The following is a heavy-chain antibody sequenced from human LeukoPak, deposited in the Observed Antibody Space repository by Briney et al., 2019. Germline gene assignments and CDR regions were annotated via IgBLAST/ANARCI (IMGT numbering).Heavy chain of an antibody. CDR3: ATEIETTVVTPLFDY. J-gene: IGHJ4*02. CDR1: GYTVTSYG. V-gene: IGHV1-18*01. D-gene: IGHD4-23*01. Sequence: ASVKVSCKASGYTVTSYGINWMRQAPGQGLEWMGWTYNGNTNYAQKFQGRVTMTTDTSTSTAYMELRSLRSEDTAVYYCATEIETTVVTPLFDYWGQGTLVTVSS. CDR2: TYNGNT.